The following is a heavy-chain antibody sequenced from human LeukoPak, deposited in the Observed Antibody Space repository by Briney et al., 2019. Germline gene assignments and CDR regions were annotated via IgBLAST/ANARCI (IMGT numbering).Heavy chain of an antibody. V-gene: IGHV3-23*01. J-gene: IGHJ4*02. Sequence: GGSLRLSCAASGFIFSAYAMSWVRQAPGQGLEWVSVIGTGGETHYADSVRGRFTISGNNFKNTLYLQMNSLRAEDTAVYYCAKRVTVTTKYFDSWGQGTLVTVSS. D-gene: IGHD4-17*01. CDR2: IGTGGET. CDR1: GFIFSAYA. CDR3: AKRVTVTTKYFDS.